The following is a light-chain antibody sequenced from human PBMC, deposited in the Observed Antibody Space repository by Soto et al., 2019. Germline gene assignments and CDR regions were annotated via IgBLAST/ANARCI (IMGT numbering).Light chain of an antibody. CDR1: SSDVGNYKY. V-gene: IGLV2-14*01. Sequence: QSVLTQPASVSGSPGQSITTSCTGISSDVGNYKYVSWYQQHPGKAPKLMIYEVSNRPSGVSNRFSGSKSGNTASLTISGLQAEDETDYYCFSYTSSGTYVFGNGTKVTVL. J-gene: IGLJ1*01. CDR3: FSYTSSGTYV. CDR2: EVS.